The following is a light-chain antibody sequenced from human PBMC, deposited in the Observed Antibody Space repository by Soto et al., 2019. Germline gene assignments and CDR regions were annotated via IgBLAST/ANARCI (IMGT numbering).Light chain of an antibody. Sequence: QAVVTQPPSVSGAPGQRVTLSCTGNSSNLGAGYDVHWYQQLLGAAPKLVIFGNRNRPSGVPERFSGSKSGTSASLAITGLQAEDEADYYCQAYDYSLTASVFGGGTKLTVL. CDR3: QAYDYSLTASV. CDR2: GNR. V-gene: IGLV1-40*01. J-gene: IGLJ3*02. CDR1: SSNLGAGYD.